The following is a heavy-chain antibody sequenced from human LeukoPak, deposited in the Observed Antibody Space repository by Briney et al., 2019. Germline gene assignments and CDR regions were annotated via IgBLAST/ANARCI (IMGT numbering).Heavy chain of an antibody. J-gene: IGHJ4*02. V-gene: IGHV4-4*07. Sequence: SETLSLTCSVSGGFIRIYYWRWIRQSAGKGLEWIGRIYTSGVTNYNPSLKSRVTMSVDTSKNQFSLKLTSVTAADTAVYYCARIFDYWGQGILVTVSS. CDR3: ARIFDY. D-gene: IGHD2-15*01. CDR1: GGFIRIYY. CDR2: IYTSGVT.